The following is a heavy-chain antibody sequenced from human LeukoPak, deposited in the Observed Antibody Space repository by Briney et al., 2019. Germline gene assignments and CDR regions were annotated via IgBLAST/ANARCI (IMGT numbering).Heavy chain of an antibody. V-gene: IGHV5-51*01. J-gene: IGHJ5*02. CDR2: IYPGDSDT. CDR1: GYSFTSYW. Sequence: GESLKISCKGSGYSFTSYWIGWVRQMPGKGLEWMGIIYPGDSDTRYSPSFQGQVTISADKSISTAYLQWSSLKASDTAMYYCARQNSRIAVAGTEGWLDPWGQGTLVTVSS. CDR3: ARQNSRIAVAGTEGWLDP. D-gene: IGHD6-19*01.